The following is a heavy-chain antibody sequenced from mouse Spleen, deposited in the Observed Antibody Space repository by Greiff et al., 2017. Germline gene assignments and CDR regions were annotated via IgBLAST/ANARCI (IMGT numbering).Heavy chain of an antibody. Sequence: VQLQQSAAELARPGASVKMSCKASGYTFTSYTMHWVKQRPGQGLEWIGYINPSSGYTEYNQKFKDKTTLTADKSSSTAYMQLSSLTSEDSAVYYCARGEVRRFAYWGQGTLVTVSA. CDR3: ARGEVRRFAY. J-gene: IGHJ3*01. CDR2: INPSSGYT. CDR1: GYTFTSYT. D-gene: IGHD2-14*01. V-gene: IGHV1-4*02.